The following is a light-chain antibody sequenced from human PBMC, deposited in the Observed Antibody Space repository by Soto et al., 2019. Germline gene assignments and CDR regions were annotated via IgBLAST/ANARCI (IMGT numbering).Light chain of an antibody. CDR2: DAF. CDR3: QQRRNWPLT. CDR1: QSVSGD. Sequence: EIVLTQSPATLSLSPGARGTLSCRASQSVSGDLAWYQQRPGQAPRLLIYDAFHRATGIPARFSGSGSGTDFTLTISSLEPEDFAVYYCQQRRNWPLTFGQGTKVEIK. V-gene: IGKV3-11*01. J-gene: IGKJ1*01.